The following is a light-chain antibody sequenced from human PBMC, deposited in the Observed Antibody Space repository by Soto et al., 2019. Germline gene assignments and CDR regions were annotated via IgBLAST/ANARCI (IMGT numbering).Light chain of an antibody. CDR2: DVS. V-gene: IGLV2-11*01. Sequence: QSALTQPRSVSGSPGQSVTISCTGTSSDVGGYNYVSWYQQHPGKAPKLMIHDVSKRPSGVPDRFSGSKSGNTASLTISGLQAEDEADYYCAAWDDSLNGFYVFGTGTKLTVL. CDR1: SSDVGGYNY. CDR3: AAWDDSLNGFYV. J-gene: IGLJ1*01.